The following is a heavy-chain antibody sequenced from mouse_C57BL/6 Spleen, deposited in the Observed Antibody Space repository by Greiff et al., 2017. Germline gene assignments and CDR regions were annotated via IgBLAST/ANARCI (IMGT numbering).Heavy chain of an antibody. CDR3: AIDSSGQSMDY. CDR1: GYAFSSSW. D-gene: IGHD3-2*02. J-gene: IGHJ4*01. V-gene: IGHV1-82*01. Sequence: QVQLQQSGPELVKPGASVKISCKASGYAFSSSWMNWVKQRPGKGLEWIGRIYPGDGDTNYNGKFKGKATLTADKSSSTAYMQLSSLTSEDSAVYFCAIDSSGQSMDYWGQGTSVTGSS. CDR2: IYPGDGDT.